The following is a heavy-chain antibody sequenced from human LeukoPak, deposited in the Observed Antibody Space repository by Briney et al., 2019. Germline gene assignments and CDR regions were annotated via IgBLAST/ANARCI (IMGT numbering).Heavy chain of an antibody. Sequence: SETLSLTCAVYGESFSGYYWSWIRQPPGRGLEWIGEVNHSGSTNYNPSLKSRVTISVDTSKNQFSLKLSSVTAVDTGVYYCARAEITAAGVPFDYWGQGTLVTVSS. V-gene: IGHV4-34*01. CDR2: VNHSGST. D-gene: IGHD6-13*01. J-gene: IGHJ4*02. CDR3: ARAEITAAGVPFDY. CDR1: GESFSGYY.